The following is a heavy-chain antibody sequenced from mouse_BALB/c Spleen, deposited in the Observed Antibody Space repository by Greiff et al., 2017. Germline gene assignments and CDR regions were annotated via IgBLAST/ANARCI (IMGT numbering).Heavy chain of an antibody. D-gene: IGHD1-1*01. CDR1: GYAFTNYL. Sequence: QVQLKQSGAELVRPGTSVKVSCKASGYAFTNYLIEWVKQRPGQGLEWIGVINPGSGGTNYNEKFKGKATLTADKSSSTAYMQLSSLTSDDSAVYFCARRGYGSSYGYAMDYWGQGTSVTVSS. J-gene: IGHJ4*01. CDR3: ARRGYGSSYGYAMDY. V-gene: IGHV1-54*01. CDR2: INPGSGGT.